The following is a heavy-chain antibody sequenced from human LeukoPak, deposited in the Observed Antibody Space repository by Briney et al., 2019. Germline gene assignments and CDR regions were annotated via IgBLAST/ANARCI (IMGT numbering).Heavy chain of an antibody. Sequence: GGPLRLSCAASVFPFSSYWMLWVRHFPGKGVVWVARINPGGSSITYADSVKGRFTISRDNAKNTLYLQMDSLRAEDTGVYYCARSNQADDYWGQGTLVTVSS. V-gene: IGHV3-74*01. CDR1: VFPFSSYW. J-gene: IGHJ4*02. CDR3: ARSNQADDY. D-gene: IGHD1-14*01. CDR2: INPGGSSI.